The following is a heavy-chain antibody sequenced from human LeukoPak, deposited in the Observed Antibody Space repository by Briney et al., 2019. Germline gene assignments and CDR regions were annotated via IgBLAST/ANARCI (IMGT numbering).Heavy chain of an antibody. CDR1: GGSISSGGYY. CDR3: ARFEIWDGSGSKRHLDY. D-gene: IGHD3-10*01. V-gene: IGHV4-31*03. J-gene: IGHJ4*02. CDR2: IYYSGST. Sequence: SETLSLTCTVSGGSISSGGYYWSWIRQHLGKGLEWIGYIYYSGSTYYNPSLKSRVTISVDTSKNQFSLKLSSVTAADTAVYYCARFEIWDGSGSKRHLDYWGQGTLVTVSS.